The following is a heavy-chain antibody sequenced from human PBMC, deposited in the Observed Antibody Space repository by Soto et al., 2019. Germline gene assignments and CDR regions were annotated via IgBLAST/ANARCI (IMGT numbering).Heavy chain of an antibody. CDR2: INASNGKA. CDR3: ARESATKYYDFWSGYYYGMDV. V-gene: IGHV1-3*01. CDR1: GYTFTSYA. J-gene: IGHJ6*02. D-gene: IGHD3-3*01. Sequence: ASLKVSCKASGYTFTSYAMHWVRQAPGQRLEWMGGINASNGKANYAQKFQGRVTITADESTSTAYMELSSLRSEDTAVYYCARESATKYYDFWSGYYYGMDVWGQGTTVTVSS.